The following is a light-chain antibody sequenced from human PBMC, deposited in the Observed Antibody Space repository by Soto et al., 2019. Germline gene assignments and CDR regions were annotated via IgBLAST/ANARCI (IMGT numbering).Light chain of an antibody. CDR1: QGIRNH. CDR3: LQDYDYPFT. CDR2: AAS. V-gene: IGKV1-6*01. Sequence: AIQMTQSPSSLSASVGERVTITCRASQGIRNHLAWYQQKPGKAPELLIYAASDLQSGVPSRFSGSGSDTDFTLTISSLQPEDFATYYCLQDYDYPFTFGPGTKVHI. J-gene: IGKJ3*01.